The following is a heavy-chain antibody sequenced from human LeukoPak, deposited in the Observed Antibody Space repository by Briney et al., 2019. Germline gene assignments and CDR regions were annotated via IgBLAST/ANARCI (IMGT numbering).Heavy chain of an antibody. V-gene: IGHV3-66*01. CDR3: ARGRGDY. D-gene: IGHD3-10*01. CDR2: IYSGGST. Sequence: GGSLRLSSAASGFTVSSNYMSCVRQAPGEGLEWVSVIYSGGSTYYADSVKGRFTISRDNSKNTLYLQMNCLRAEDTAVYYCARGRGDYWGQGTLVTVSS. J-gene: IGHJ4*02. CDR1: GFTVSSNY.